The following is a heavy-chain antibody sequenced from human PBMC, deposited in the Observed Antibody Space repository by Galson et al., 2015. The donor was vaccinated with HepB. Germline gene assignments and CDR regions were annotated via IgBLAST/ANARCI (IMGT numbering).Heavy chain of an antibody. D-gene: IGHD2-15*01. CDR1: GFTFSSYA. Sequence: SLRLSCAASGFTFSSYAMHWVRQAPGKGLEWVAVISYDGSNKYYTDSGKGRFTVSRDNSKNKLLLQLNSLRAEDTAMYFCAKDGIMVANNPYHFHYWGQGTLVTVSS. CDR3: AKDGIMVANNPYHFHY. J-gene: IGHJ4*02. V-gene: IGHV3-30*04. CDR2: ISYDGSNK.